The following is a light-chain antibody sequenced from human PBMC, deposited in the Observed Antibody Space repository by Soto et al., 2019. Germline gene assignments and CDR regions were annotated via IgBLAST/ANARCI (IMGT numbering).Light chain of an antibody. CDR1: QSVSSNY. CDR2: GAS. J-gene: IGKJ1*01. CDR3: QQYGSSGT. V-gene: IGKV3-20*01. Sequence: EIVMTQSPLTLSASPGERATLSCRASQSVSSNYLAWYQQKPGQAPRLLIYGASNRATGIPDRFSGSGSGTDFTLTISRLEPEDFAVYYCQQYGSSGTFGQGTKVDIK.